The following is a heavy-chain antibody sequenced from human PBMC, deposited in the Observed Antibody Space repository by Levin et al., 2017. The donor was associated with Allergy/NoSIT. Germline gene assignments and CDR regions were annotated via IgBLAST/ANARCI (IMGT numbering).Heavy chain of an antibody. CDR3: AVQRSPGIVDATMGFDY. V-gene: IGHV3-30-3*01. J-gene: IGHJ4*02. CDR2: TSYDGSGK. CDR1: GFTFSNYA. D-gene: IGHD1-26*01. Sequence: SGGSLRLSCAASGFTFSNYAMHWVRQAPGKGPEWVAVTSYDGSGKYYADSVKGRFTISRDNSKNTLYLQVNSLKPEDTAVYYCAVQRSPGIVDATMGFDYWGQGTLVTVSS.